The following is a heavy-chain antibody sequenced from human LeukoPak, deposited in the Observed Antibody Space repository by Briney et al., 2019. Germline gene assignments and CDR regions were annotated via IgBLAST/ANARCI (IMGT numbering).Heavy chain of an antibody. CDR3: ARETYFDTTGHYGWFDP. CDR2: INPHSGGA. J-gene: IGHJ5*02. V-gene: IGHV1-2*02. D-gene: IGHD3-22*01. CDR1: GYMFTDYY. Sequence: GASVKVSCRASGYMFTDYYLHWVRQAPGQGLEWMRWINPHSGGADLAPKFQGRVTMTRDTSINTTYMELTSLISDDTAVYYCARETYFDTTGHYGWFDPWGQGTLVTVSS.